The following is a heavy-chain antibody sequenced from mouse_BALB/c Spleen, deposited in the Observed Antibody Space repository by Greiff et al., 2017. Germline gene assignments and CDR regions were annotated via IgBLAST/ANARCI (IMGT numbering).Heavy chain of an antibody. J-gene: IGHJ4*01. D-gene: IGHD1-1*01. Sequence: VKLMESGPGLVQPSQSLSITCTVSGFSLTSYGVHWVRQSPGKGLEWLGVIWSGGSTDYNAAFISRLSISKDNSKSQVFFKMNSLQANDTAIYYCARRYGSSYYAMDYWGQGTSVTVSS. V-gene: IGHV2-2*02. CDR3: ARRYGSSYYAMDY. CDR2: IWSGGST. CDR1: GFSLTSYG.